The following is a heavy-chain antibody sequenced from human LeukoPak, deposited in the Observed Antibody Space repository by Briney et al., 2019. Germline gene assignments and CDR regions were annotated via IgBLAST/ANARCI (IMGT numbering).Heavy chain of an antibody. J-gene: IGHJ4*02. CDR2: MNPNSGNT. D-gene: IGHD6-6*01. Sequence: ASVNVSCKASVCTFSSYDINWVRQATGQGLEWMGWMNPNSGNTAYAQKFQGRVTMSRDTSISTAYMELSSLRFEDTAVYYCARLSKYSRHLDYWGQGTLVTVSS. CDR1: VCTFSSYD. V-gene: IGHV1-8*02. CDR3: ARLSKYSRHLDY.